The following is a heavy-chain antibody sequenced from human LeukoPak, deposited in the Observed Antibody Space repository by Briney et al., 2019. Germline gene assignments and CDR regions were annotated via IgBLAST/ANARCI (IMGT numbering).Heavy chain of an antibody. D-gene: IGHD2-2*01. V-gene: IGHV3-23*01. CDR2: ISGSGGST. CDR1: GFTFSSYA. CDR3: AKVPPGYCSSTSCFGYYFGY. Sequence: GGSLRLSCAASGFTFSSYAMSWVRQAPGKGLEWVSAISGSGGSTYYADSVKGRFTISRDNSKNTLYLQMNSLRAEDTAVYYCAKVPPGYCSSTSCFGYYFGYWGQGTLVTVSS. J-gene: IGHJ4*02.